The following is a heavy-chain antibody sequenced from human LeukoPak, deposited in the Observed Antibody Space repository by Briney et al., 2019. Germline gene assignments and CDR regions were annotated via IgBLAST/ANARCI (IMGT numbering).Heavy chain of an antibody. CDR3: ARGRVPYCGGGSCYSEEY. V-gene: IGHV1-18*01. D-gene: IGHD2-15*01. Sequence: GASVKVSCKASGYTFTTCAISWMRQAPAQGLEWMGWITAYNGYTNYAQKLQGRLSMHTDTSTSTAYMELRSLRSDDTAVYYCARGRVPYCGGGSCYSEEYWGQGTLVTVSS. J-gene: IGHJ4*02. CDR1: GYTFTTCA. CDR2: ITAYNGYT.